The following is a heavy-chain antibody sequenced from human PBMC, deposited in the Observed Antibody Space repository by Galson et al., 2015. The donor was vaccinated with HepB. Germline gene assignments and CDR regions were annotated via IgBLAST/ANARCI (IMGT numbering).Heavy chain of an antibody. CDR2: IISKSGGGAI. CDR3: TTEGMHRSCCFD. CDR1: GFSFSTTW. Sequence: SLRLSCAASGFSFSTTWMTWVRQTPGRGLEWVGRIISKSGGGAIDYAAPVKGRFTISRDDSRSTVYLQMNSLKTEDTGVYYCTTEGMHRSCCFDWGQGTVVTVSS. D-gene: IGHD6-19*01. J-gene: IGHJ4*02. V-gene: IGHV3-15*01.